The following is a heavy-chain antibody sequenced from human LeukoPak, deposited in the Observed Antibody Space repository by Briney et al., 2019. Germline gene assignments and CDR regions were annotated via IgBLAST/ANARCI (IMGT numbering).Heavy chain of an antibody. V-gene: IGHV3-33*07. CDR1: GFIFRKYW. J-gene: IGHJ2*01. CDR2: IWYDGSNK. Sequence: GGSLRLSCAASGFIFRKYWMYWVRQAPGKGLEWVALIWYDGSNKYYADSVKGRFTISRDNSKNTVYLQMNSLRAEDTAVYYCAEAEFAGDLLTGYWYFDLWGRGTLVTVSS. D-gene: IGHD1-20*01. CDR3: AEAEFAGDLLTGYWYFDL.